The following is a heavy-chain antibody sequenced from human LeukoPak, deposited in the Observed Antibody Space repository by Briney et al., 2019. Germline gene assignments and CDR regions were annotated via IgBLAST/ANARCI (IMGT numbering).Heavy chain of an antibody. V-gene: IGHV4-34*01. J-gene: IGHJ4*02. Sequence: SETLSLTCAVYGGSFSGYYWSWIRQPPGKGLEWIGEINHSGSTNYNPSLKSRVTISVDTSKNQFSLKLSSVTAADTAVYYCAREGYFDWLLSSAAYFDYWGQGTLVTVSS. CDR1: GGSFSGYY. D-gene: IGHD3-9*01. CDR2: INHSGST. CDR3: AREGYFDWLLSSAAYFDY.